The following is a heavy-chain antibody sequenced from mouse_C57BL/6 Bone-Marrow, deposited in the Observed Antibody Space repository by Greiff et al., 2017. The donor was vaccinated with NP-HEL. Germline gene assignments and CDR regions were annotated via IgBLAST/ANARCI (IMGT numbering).Heavy chain of an antibody. V-gene: IGHV1-18*01. J-gene: IGHJ4*01. CDR2: INPNNGGT. Sequence: EVQLQQSGPELVKPGASVKLPCKASGYTFTDYNMDWVKQSHGQSLEWIGDINPNNGGTTYNQKFKGKATLTVDKSSSTAYMELRSLTSEDTAVYYCARQGETGPMDYWGQGTSVTVSS. CDR3: ARQGETGPMDY. CDR1: GYTFTDYN. D-gene: IGHD4-1*01.